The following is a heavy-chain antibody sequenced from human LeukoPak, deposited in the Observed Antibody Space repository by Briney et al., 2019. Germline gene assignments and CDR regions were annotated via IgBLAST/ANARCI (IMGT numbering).Heavy chain of an antibody. CDR3: ARGMFSGSYYRYGY. D-gene: IGHD3-10*01. J-gene: IGHJ4*02. CDR1: GYTFTSYG. CDR2: ISAYNGNT. Sequence: ASVKVSCKASGYTFTSYGISWVRQAPGQGLEWMGWISAYNGNTNYAQKFQGRVTMTRDTSISTAYMELSRLRSDDTAVYYCARGMFSGSYYRYGYWGQGTLVTVSS. V-gene: IGHV1-18*01.